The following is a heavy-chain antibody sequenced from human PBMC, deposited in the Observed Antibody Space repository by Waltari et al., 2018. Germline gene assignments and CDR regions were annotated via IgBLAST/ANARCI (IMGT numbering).Heavy chain of an antibody. CDR2: INQDGET. CDR3: ARLLGGVTTFDS. D-gene: IGHD3-16*01. V-gene: IGHV3-7*02. J-gene: IGHJ4*02. CDR1: GFRSSDHC. Sequence: EAQLVESGGTLVRPGESLRLSCVFPGFRSSDHCVGGVRQAPGKGLEWVASINQDGETDYVDFVKGRFTISRDNVDYSLFLQMSTLRAEDTAVYYCARLLGGVTTFDSWGQGTLVTVSS.